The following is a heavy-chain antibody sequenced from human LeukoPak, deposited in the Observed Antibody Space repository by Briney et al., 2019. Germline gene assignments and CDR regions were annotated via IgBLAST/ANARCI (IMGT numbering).Heavy chain of an antibody. CDR3: ARDTFVLDSSGYYRFDS. J-gene: IGHJ4*02. Sequence: GASVKVSCKASGYTFTSYGISWVRQAPGQGLEWMGWISAYNGNTNYAQKLQGRVTMTTDTSTSTAYMELRSLRPDDTAVYFCARDTFVLDSSGYYRFDSWGQGTLVTVSS. V-gene: IGHV1-18*01. CDR2: ISAYNGNT. D-gene: IGHD3-22*01. CDR1: GYTFTSYG.